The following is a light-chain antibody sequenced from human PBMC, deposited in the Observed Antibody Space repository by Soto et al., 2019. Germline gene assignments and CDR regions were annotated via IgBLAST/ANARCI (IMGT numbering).Light chain of an antibody. Sequence: QSVLTQPPSASGTPGQRVSVSCSGSSSNIGTNYVYWYQHPPGAAPRLLIFRDDHRPAGVPVRFSASKSGTSASLAINGLRSEDEADYYCAAWDDSLNAFDVFGTGTKVTVL. CDR2: RDD. V-gene: IGLV1-47*01. CDR1: SSNIGTNY. CDR3: AAWDDSLNAFDV. J-gene: IGLJ1*01.